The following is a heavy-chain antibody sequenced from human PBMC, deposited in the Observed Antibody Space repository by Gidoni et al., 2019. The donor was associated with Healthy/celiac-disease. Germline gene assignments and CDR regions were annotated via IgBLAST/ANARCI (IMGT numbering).Heavy chain of an antibody. V-gene: IGHV3-7*01. CDR3: ARESSSGWFDP. CDR1: GFTFSSYW. CDR2: IKQDGSEK. Sequence: EVQLVESGGGLVQPGGSLRLPCAAPGFTFSSYWMSWVRQVPGKGLEWVANIKQDGSEKYYVDSVKGRFTISRDNAKNSLYLQMNSLRAEDTAVYYCARESSSGWFDPWGQGTLVTVSS. J-gene: IGHJ5*02. D-gene: IGHD6-6*01.